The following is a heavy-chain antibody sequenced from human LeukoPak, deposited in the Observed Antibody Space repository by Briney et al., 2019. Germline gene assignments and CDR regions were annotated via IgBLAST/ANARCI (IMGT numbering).Heavy chain of an antibody. J-gene: IGHJ4*02. CDR2: TYYRSKWYN. V-gene: IGHV6-1*01. D-gene: IGHD3-10*01. Sequence: SQTLSLTCAISGDSVSSNSAAWNWIRQSPSRGLEWLGRTYYRSKWYNDYAVSVKSRITINPDTSKNQFSLQLNSVTPEDTAVYYCAREVLLWFGEISAFDNWGQGTLVTVSS. CDR1: GDSVSSNSAA. CDR3: AREVLLWFGEISAFDN.